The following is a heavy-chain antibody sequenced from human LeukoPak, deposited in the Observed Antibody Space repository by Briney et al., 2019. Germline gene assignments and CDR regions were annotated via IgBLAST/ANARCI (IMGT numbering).Heavy chain of an antibody. Sequence: GGSLRLSCTASGFSFRDFSFNWVRQSPGKGLEWVASITSSGPFMYHSDSLRGRFTNSRDNAKNSLYLQMNSLRPEDTAIYYCVRDGVFGRYFYHYMDVWGKGTTVTVSS. J-gene: IGHJ6*03. D-gene: IGHD2-15*01. CDR2: ITSSGPFM. V-gene: IGHV3-21*01. CDR1: GFSFRDFS. CDR3: VRDGVFGRYFYHYMDV.